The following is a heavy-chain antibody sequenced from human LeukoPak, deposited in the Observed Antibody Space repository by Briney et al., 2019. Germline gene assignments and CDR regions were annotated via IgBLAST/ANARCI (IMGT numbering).Heavy chain of an antibody. J-gene: IGHJ4*02. V-gene: IGHV3-7*03. D-gene: IGHD3-22*01. CDR1: GFTFSSYW. CDR3: ARDKGDYDTSGSLFVF. Sequence: GGSLRLSCAASGFTFSSYWMSWVRQAPGKGLEWVANIKQDGSEKYYVDSVKGRFTISRDNAKNSLYLQMNSLRAEDTAVYYCARDKGDYDTSGSLFVFGGQGTLVTVSS. CDR2: IKQDGSEK.